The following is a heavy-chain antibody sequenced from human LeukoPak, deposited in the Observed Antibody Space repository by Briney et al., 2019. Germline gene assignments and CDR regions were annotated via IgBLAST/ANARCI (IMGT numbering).Heavy chain of an antibody. D-gene: IGHD3-10*01. J-gene: IGHJ2*01. CDR2: FYHSGTI. CDR3: ARQGVVPNKAGWYFDL. CDR1: GGSITSSNYF. Sequence: SETLSLTCIVSGGSITSSNYFWGWIRQPPGKGLEWIVGFYHSGTIFYSPSLGSRVAISIDTSKNQFSLRLLSVTAADTAVYYCARQGVVPNKAGWYFDLWGRGTLVTVSS. V-gene: IGHV4-39*01.